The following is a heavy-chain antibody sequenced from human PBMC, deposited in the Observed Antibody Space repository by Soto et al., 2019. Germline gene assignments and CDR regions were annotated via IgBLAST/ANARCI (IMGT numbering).Heavy chain of an antibody. Sequence: GGSLRRSGAASGVTVGESGMGGVRQAPGEGVEWVGGVWLDRSNQYYADSVKGRFTISRDNSQNTLYLQMNSLRVEDTAVYFCARERVVRGSGLTYFDFWGQG. J-gene: IGHJ4*01. D-gene: IGHD3-10*01. CDR3: ARERVVRGSGLTYFDF. V-gene: IGHV3-33*07. CDR1: GVTVGESG. CDR2: VWLDRSNQ.